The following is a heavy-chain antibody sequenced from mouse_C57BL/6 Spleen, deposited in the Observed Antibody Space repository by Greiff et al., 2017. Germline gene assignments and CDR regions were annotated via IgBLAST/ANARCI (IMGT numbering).Heavy chain of an antibody. D-gene: IGHD2-5*01. Sequence: EVKLMESGGALVKPGGSLKLSCAASGFTFSSYGMSWVRQTPDKRLEWVATISSGGSYTYYPDSVKGRFTISRDNAKNTLYLQMSSLKSEDTAMYYCARDSNYVGYAMDYWGQGTSVTVSS. J-gene: IGHJ4*01. CDR3: ARDSNYVGYAMDY. CDR1: GFTFSSYG. V-gene: IGHV5-6*01. CDR2: ISSGGSYT.